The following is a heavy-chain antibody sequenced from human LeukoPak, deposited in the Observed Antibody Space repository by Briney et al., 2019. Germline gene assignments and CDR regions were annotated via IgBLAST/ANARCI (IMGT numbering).Heavy chain of an antibody. D-gene: IGHD5-12*01. J-gene: IGHJ4*02. V-gene: IGHV4-59*12. Sequence: SETLSLTCTVSGGSISGYYWTWLRQPPGKGLEWIGYIYYSGSTSSHPSLKSRVTISLNKSKNQFSLKLTSVAAAVTAVYCFVRGYSGYPYYLDYWGQGTLVTVSS. CDR1: GGSISGYY. CDR2: IYYSGST. CDR3: VRGYSGYPYYLDY.